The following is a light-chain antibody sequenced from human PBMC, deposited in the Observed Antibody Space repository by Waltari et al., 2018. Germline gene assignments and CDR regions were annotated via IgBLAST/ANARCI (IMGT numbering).Light chain of an antibody. J-gene: IGLJ3*02. CDR2: SND. V-gene: IGLV1-44*01. Sequence: QSVLTQPPSASGTPGQRVTISCSGSSSNIGSNIVNWYQQLPGTAPKLPIYSNDQRPSGVPDRFSGSKSGTSAYLAISGLHSEDEAEYYCAAWDDSLLGVFGGGTKLTVL. CDR1: SSNIGSNI. CDR3: AAWDDSLLGV.